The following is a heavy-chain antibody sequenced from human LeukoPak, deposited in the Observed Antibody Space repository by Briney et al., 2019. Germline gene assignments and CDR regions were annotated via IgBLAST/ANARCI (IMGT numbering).Heavy chain of an antibody. CDR2: IYYSGST. Sequence: PSETLSLTCTVSGGSISSSSYYWGWIRQPPGKGLEWIGSIYYSGSTYYNPSLKSRVTISVDTSKNQFSLKLSSVTAADTAVYYCVGALFYCSSTSCYKWFDPWGQGTLVTVSS. V-gene: IGHV4-39*01. J-gene: IGHJ5*02. CDR3: VGALFYCSSTSCYKWFDP. D-gene: IGHD2-2*02. CDR1: GGSISSSSYY.